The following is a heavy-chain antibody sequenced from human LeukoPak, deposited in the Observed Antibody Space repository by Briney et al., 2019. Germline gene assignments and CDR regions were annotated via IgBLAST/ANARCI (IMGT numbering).Heavy chain of an antibody. J-gene: IGHJ5*02. CDR2: IDSDGITT. CDR1: GFTFSNYW. Sequence: GGSLTLSCAASGFTFSNYWMHRVRQVPGKGLVWVSRIDSDGITTSYADSVKGRFTISRDNAKNTLYLQMNSLRVEDTAVYYCTRDRPGFDPWGQGTLVTVSS. CDR3: TRDRPGFDP. V-gene: IGHV3-74*01.